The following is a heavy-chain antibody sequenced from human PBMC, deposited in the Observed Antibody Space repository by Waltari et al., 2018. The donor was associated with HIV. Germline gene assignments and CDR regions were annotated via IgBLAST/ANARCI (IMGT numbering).Heavy chain of an antibody. D-gene: IGHD3-10*01. CDR3: ARRDGIISAFDI. Sequence: EVRLVQSGGGLVQPGGSLRLSCVSSGLCGGGNYIGWVRQGPGTGLEWVSLIYNDATTYYADSAKGRFTISRDTSKNTLSLDMNNLRPEDTAVYYCARRDGIISAFDIWGQGSMVTVSS. J-gene: IGHJ3*02. CDR2: IYNDATT. CDR1: GLCGGGNY. V-gene: IGHV3-66*02.